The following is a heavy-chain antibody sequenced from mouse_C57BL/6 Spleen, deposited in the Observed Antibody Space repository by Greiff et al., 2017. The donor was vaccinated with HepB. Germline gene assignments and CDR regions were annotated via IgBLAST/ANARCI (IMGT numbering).Heavy chain of an antibody. CDR2: IDPSDSYN. CDR1: GYTFTSYW. J-gene: IGHJ2*01. CDR3: ARRMITRRYYFDY. Sequence: VQLQQPGAELVMPGASVKLSCKASGYTFTSYWMHWVKQRPGQGLEWIGEIDPSDSYNNYNQKFKGKSTLTVDKSSCTAYMQLSSLTSEDSAVYYGARRMITRRYYFDYWGQGTTLTVSS. V-gene: IGHV1-69*01. D-gene: IGHD2-4*01.